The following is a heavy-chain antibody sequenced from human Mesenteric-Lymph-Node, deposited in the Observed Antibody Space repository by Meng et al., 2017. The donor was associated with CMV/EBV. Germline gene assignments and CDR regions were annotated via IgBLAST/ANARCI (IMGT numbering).Heavy chain of an antibody. J-gene: IGHJ4*02. CDR2: ISSSGSTI. V-gene: IGHV3-11*04. CDR3: ARARCSGGSCLDY. D-gene: IGHD2-15*01. Sequence: GESLKISCAASGFTFSDYYMSWIRQAPGKGLEWVSYISSSGSTIYYADSVKGRFIISRDNSKNTLYLQMNSLRAEDTAVYYCARARCSGGSCLDYWGQGTLVTVSS. CDR1: GFTFSDYY.